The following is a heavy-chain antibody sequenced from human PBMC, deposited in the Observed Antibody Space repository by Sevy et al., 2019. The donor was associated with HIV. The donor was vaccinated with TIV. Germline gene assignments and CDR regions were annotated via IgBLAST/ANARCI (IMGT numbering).Heavy chain of an antibody. Sequence: GGSLRLSCAASGFTFNSYTISWVRQAPGKGLEWVSAISASGGSTYYADSMKGLFTVSRDNSRNMVDLQMNSLRVEDTAVYYCAREDLRGFDYWGQGTLVTVSS. V-gene: IGHV3-23*01. CDR1: GFTFNSYT. CDR2: ISASGGST. CDR3: AREDLRGFDY. D-gene: IGHD3-10*01. J-gene: IGHJ4*02.